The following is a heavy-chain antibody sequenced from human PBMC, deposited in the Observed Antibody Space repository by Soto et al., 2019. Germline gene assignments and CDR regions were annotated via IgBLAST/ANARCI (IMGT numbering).Heavy chain of an antibody. CDR3: ARDRSGYDYYFDY. J-gene: IGHJ4*02. V-gene: IGHV1-3*01. CDR1: GYTFTSYA. CDR2: INAGNGNT. Sequence: GASVKVSCKASGYTFTSYAIHWVRQAPGQRLEWMGWINAGNGNTKYSQKFQGRVTITRDTSASTAYMELSSLRSEDTAVYYCARDRSGYDYYFDYWGQGTLVTVSS. D-gene: IGHD5-12*01.